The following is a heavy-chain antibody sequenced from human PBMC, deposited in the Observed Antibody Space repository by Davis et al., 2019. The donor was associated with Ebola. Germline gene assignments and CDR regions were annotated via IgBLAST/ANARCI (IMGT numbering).Heavy chain of an antibody. CDR3: AREKAAAGTEFDY. D-gene: IGHD6-13*01. CDR1: GGSFSGYY. Sequence: SETLSLTCAVYGGSFSGYYWSWIRQPPGKGLEWIGEINHSGSTNYNPSLKSRVTISVDTSKNQFSLKLSSVTAADTAVYYCAREKAAAGTEFDYWGQGTLVTVSS. J-gene: IGHJ4*02. V-gene: IGHV4-34*01. CDR2: INHSGST.